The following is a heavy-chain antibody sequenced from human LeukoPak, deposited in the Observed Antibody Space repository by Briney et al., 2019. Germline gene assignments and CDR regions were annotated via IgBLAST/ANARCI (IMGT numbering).Heavy chain of an antibody. V-gene: IGHV3-48*04. CDR2: ISSTSTTK. D-gene: IGHD3-10*01. CDR1: GFTFSTYS. CDR3: ARDLGLLWFGELLVPFDY. J-gene: IGHJ4*02. Sequence: GGSLRLSCAASGFTFSTYSMNWVRQAPGKGLEWVSYISSTSTTKYSADSVKGRFTISRDNAKNSLFLHMNSLRAEDTAVYYCARDLGLLWFGELLVPFDYWGQGTLVTVSS.